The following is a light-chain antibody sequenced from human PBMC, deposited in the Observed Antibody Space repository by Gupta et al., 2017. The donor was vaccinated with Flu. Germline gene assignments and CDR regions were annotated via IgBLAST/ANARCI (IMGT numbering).Light chain of an antibody. CDR3: MQGAHWPWT. V-gene: IGKV2-30*01. CDR1: QGLVYSDGNTY. CDR2: LVS. J-gene: IGKJ1*01. Sequence: VVMTQSPLSLSVTLGQPASISCRSSQGLVYSDGNTYLHWFQQRPGQTPRRLIHLVSYRDSGVPDRFSGSGSGTDVTLKISRVEAEDVGIYFCMQGAHWPWTFGQGTKVEGK.